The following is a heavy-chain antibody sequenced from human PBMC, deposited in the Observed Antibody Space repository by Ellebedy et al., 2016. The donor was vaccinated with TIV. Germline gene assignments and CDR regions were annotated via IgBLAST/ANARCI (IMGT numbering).Heavy chain of an antibody. D-gene: IGHD5-18*01. Sequence: AASVKVSCKASGGTFSSYAISWVRQAPGQGLEWRGGIIPIFGTANYAQKFQGRVTLTADESTSTAYMELSSLRSEDTAVYYCARGLFPAPRGYSYGRNWFDPWGQGTLVTVSS. CDR2: IIPIFGTA. CDR3: ARGLFPAPRGYSYGRNWFDP. V-gene: IGHV1-69*13. CDR1: GGTFSSYA. J-gene: IGHJ5*02.